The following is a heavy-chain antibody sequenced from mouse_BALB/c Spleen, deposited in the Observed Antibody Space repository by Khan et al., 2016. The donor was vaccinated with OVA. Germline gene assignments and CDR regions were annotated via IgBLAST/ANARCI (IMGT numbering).Heavy chain of an antibody. CDR2: MFPGDGSL. CDR3: ARGGYGGFAY. Sequence: QVQLKQSGAELVKPGASVKLSCKASGYTFTSYDINWVRQRPEQGLEWIGWMFPGDGSLKYNENFKGKATLTTDKCASTAYLQVSRLTSGDSGAYFCARGGYGGFAYWGQGTLVTVSA. D-gene: IGHD2-14*01. CDR1: GYTFTSYD. V-gene: IGHV1-85*01. J-gene: IGHJ3*01.